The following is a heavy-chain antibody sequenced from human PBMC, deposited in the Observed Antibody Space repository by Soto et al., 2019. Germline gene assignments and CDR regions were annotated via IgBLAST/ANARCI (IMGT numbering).Heavy chain of an antibody. Sequence: SETLSLTCAVSGGSISSSNWWSWIRQPPGKGLEWIGEIYHSGSTNYNPSLKSRVTISVDKSKNQFSLKLSSVTAADTAVYYCVALGYCSSTSCSNWFDPWGQGTLVTVSS. J-gene: IGHJ5*02. CDR2: IYHSGST. V-gene: IGHV4-4*02. CDR3: VALGYCSSTSCSNWFDP. D-gene: IGHD2-2*01. CDR1: GGSISSSNW.